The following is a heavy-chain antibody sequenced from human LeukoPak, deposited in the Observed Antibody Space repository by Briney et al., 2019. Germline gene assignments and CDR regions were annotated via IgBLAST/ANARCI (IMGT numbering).Heavy chain of an antibody. D-gene: IGHD3-22*01. CDR3: ARDVPAYYYDSSGYTDAFDI. J-gene: IGHJ3*02. Sequence: GGSLRLSCTASGFTFTSNWLHWVRQAPGKGLMWVSRINGDGTTPRDADSVKGRFTISRDNSKNTLYLQMNSLRAEDTAVYYCARDVPAYYYDSSGYTDAFDIWGQGTMVTVSS. CDR1: GFTFTSNW. V-gene: IGHV3-74*01. CDR2: INGDGTTP.